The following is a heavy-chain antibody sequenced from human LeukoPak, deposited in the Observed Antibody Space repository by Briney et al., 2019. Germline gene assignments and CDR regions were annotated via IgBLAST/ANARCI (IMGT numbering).Heavy chain of an antibody. D-gene: IGHD3-10*01. Sequence: SETLSLTCAVYGGSFSGYYWSWIRQPPGKGLEWIGEINHSGSTNYNPSLKSRVTISVDTSKNQFSLKLSSVTAADTAVYYCARRRYGSGSYPPRNWFDPWGQGTLVTVSS. CDR3: ARRRYGSGSYPPRNWFDP. J-gene: IGHJ5*02. CDR2: INHSGST. CDR1: GGSFSGYY. V-gene: IGHV4-34*01.